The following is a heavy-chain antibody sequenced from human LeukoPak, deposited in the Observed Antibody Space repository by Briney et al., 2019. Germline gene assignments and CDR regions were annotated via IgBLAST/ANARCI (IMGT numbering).Heavy chain of an antibody. D-gene: IGHD3-10*01. CDR1: GFTFSSYE. CDR2: ISSSGSTI. Sequence: PGGSLRLSCAASGFTFSSYEMNWVRQAPGKGLEWVSYISSSGSTIYYADSVKGRFTISRDNAKNSLYLQMNSLRAEDTAVYYCARNYYGSGNWFDPWGQGTLVTVSS. V-gene: IGHV3-48*03. J-gene: IGHJ5*02. CDR3: ARNYYGSGNWFDP.